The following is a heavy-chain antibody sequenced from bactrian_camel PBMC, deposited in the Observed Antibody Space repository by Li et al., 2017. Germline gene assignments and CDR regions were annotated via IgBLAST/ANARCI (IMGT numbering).Heavy chain of an antibody. CDR3: AAEPRPAILKVGGICYSRLRRQEGLD. CDR1: GSTVRDNC. J-gene: IGHJ4*01. V-gene: IGHV3S53*01. D-gene: IGHD2*01. CDR2: ISTGNGDT. Sequence: HVQLVESGGGSVQAGGSLRLSCTNSGSTVRDNCMAWFRQAPGKEREEIVVISTGNGDTYCVDSVKGRFTISQDNAKDTLYLQMDNLKPEDTAIYYCAAEPRPAILKVGGICYSRLRRQEGLDWGQGTQVTVS.